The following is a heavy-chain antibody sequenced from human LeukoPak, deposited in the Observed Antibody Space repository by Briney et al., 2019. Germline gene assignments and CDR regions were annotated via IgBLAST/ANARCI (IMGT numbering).Heavy chain of an antibody. J-gene: IGHJ4*02. CDR3: ATDYYDSSGYPPPYDY. CDR2: IIPILGIA. Sequence: SVKVSCKASGYTFTGYYMHWVRQAPGQGLEWMGRIIPILGIANYAQKFQGRVTITADKSTSTAYMELSSLRSEDTAVYYCATDYYDSSGYPPPYDYWGQGTLVTVSS. CDR1: GYTFTGYY. D-gene: IGHD3-22*01. V-gene: IGHV1-69*02.